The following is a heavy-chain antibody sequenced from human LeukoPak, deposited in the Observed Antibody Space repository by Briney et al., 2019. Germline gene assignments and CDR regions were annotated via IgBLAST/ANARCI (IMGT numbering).Heavy chain of an antibody. J-gene: IGHJ4*02. D-gene: IGHD2-21*01. CDR3: ARRAAIENYFDF. CDR2: ISSSSSYI. Sequence: GGSLRLSCAASGFTFSSYSMNWVRQVPGKGLEWVSSISSSSSYIYYADSVKGRFTISRDNAKNSLYLQMNSLRAEDTAVYYCARRAAIENYFDFWGQGTLVTVSS. V-gene: IGHV3-21*01. CDR1: GFTFSSYS.